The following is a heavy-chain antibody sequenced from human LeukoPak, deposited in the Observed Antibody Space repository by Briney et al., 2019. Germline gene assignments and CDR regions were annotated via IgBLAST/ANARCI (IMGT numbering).Heavy chain of an antibody. CDR3: ARDPGEGYCSGGSCYYYYMDV. CDR1: GFTFSDYY. D-gene: IGHD2-15*01. CDR2: ISSSSSYI. V-gene: IGHV3-11*06. Sequence: KTGGSLRLSCAASGFTFSDYYMSWNRQAPGKGLEWVSSISSSSSYIYYADSVKGRFTISRDNAKNSLYLQMNSLRAEDTAVYYCARDPGEGYCSGGSCYYYYMDVWGKGTTVTVSS. J-gene: IGHJ6*03.